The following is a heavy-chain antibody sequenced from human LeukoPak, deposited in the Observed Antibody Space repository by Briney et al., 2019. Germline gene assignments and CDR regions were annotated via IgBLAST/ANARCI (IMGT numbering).Heavy chain of an antibody. CDR1: GFTFNSYW. V-gene: IGHV3-74*01. CDR3: ARAPSEVGGYYPEYFRH. Sequence: GGSLRLSCAASGFTFNSYWMHWVRQAPGRGLVWVSRISSDESSTSYADSVKGRFTISRDNTKNTVSLQMDSLRAEDTGVYYCARAPSEVGGYYPEYFRHWGQGTLVTVSS. D-gene: IGHD3-22*01. CDR2: ISSDESST. J-gene: IGHJ1*01.